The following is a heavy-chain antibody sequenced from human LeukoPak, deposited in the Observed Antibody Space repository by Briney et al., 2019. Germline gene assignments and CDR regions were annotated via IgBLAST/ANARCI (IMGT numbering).Heavy chain of an antibody. CDR1: GFTFSYYG. V-gene: IGHV3-33*01. CDR2: IWYDGRTK. CDR3: AREWGRIAVAGGPGF. D-gene: IGHD6-19*01. Sequence: GGSLRLSCEVSGFTFSYYGMHWVRQAPGKGLEWVALIWYDGRTKFHADSVKGRFTISRDNSANTLYLQMSSLRVEDTAVYYCAREWGRIAVAGGPGFWGQGALVTVSS. J-gene: IGHJ4*02.